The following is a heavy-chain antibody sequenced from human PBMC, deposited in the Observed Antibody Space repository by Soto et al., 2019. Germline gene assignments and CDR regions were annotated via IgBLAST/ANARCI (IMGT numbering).Heavy chain of an antibody. CDR1: GGSFSGYY. J-gene: IGHJ6*02. D-gene: IGHD2-2*01. CDR3: ARDILVVPRYGMDV. Sequence: PSETLSLTCAVYGGSFSGYYWSWIRQPPGKGLEWIGEINHSGSTNYNPPLKSRVTISVDTSKNQFSLKLSSVTAADTAVYYCARDILVVPRYGMDVWGQGTTVT. V-gene: IGHV4-34*01. CDR2: INHSGST.